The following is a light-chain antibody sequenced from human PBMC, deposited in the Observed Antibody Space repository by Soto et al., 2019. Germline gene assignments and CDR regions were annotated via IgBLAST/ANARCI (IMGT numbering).Light chain of an antibody. CDR2: MIS. J-gene: IGKJ2*01. V-gene: IGKV2-24*01. CDR1: QSLVHSDGYTY. Sequence: DIVMTQTPLSSPVTRGQPASISCRSSQSLVHSDGYTYLSWLQQRPGQPPRLLIYMISNRFSGVPDRFSGSGAGTDFTLKISRVEAEDVGVYYCMQATQPYTFGQGTKLEIK. CDR3: MQATQPYT.